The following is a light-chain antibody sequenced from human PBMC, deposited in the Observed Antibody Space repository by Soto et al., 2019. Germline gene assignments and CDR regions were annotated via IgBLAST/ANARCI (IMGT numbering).Light chain of an antibody. Sequence: IQLTQSPSSLSASVGDRVTITCRASQGISSALAWYQQKPGKAPKLLIYGASSLQSGVPLRFSGSGSGTDFTLTISSLEPEDFATYYCQESYSVLWGTCGQGTKVEIK. CDR3: QESYSVLWGT. J-gene: IGKJ1*01. CDR1: QGISSA. V-gene: IGKV1-39*01. CDR2: GAS.